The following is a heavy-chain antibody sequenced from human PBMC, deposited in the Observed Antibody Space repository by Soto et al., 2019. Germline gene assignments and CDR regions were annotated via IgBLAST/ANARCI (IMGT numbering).Heavy chain of an antibody. CDR1: GYTFTGYY. V-gene: IGHV1-2*04. CDR3: ARGSLYYYDSSGYYTDY. D-gene: IGHD3-22*01. J-gene: IGHJ4*02. CDR2: INPNSGGT. Sequence: ASVTVSCKASGYTFTGYYMHWVRQAPGQGLEWMGWINPNSGGTNYAQKFQGWVTMTRDTSISKAYMELSRLRSDDTAVYYCARGSLYYYDSSGYYTDYWGQGTMVTVSS.